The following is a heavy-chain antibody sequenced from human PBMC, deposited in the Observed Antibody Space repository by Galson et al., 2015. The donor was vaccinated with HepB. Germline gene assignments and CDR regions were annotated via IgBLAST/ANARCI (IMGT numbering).Heavy chain of an antibody. J-gene: IGHJ3*02. CDR3: ARDRDFYDSPHYAFDI. Sequence: ETLSLTCSVSGGSITSRTFYWGWIRQSPGKGLEWIGSIHYSGRTYYPPSLKSRLAMSVDTFQNQFFLNLRSVTAADTAVYYCARDRDFYDSPHYAFDIWGQGTTVTAFS. D-gene: IGHD3-22*01. CDR2: IHYSGRT. CDR1: GGSITSRTFY. V-gene: IGHV4-39*07.